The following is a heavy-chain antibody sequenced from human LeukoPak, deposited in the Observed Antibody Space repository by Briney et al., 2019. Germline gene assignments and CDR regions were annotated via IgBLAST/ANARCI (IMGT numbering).Heavy chain of an antibody. CDR3: AKDFGTYYYDSSGYSYAFDI. Sequence: GGSLRLSCAASGFTFSSYAMSWVRQAPGKGLEWVSAISGSGGSTYYADSVKGRFTISRDNSKSTLYLQMNSLRAEDTAVYYCAKDFGTYYYDSSGYSYAFDIWGQGTMVTVSS. D-gene: IGHD3-22*01. CDR2: ISGSGGST. CDR1: GFTFSSYA. V-gene: IGHV3-23*01. J-gene: IGHJ3*02.